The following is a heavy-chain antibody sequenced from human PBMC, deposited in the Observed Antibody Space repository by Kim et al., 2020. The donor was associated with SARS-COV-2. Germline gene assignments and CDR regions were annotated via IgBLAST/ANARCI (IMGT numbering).Heavy chain of an antibody. J-gene: IGHJ3*02. V-gene: IGHV3-23*01. Sequence: GGSLRLSCAASGFTFSSYAMSWVRQAPGKGLEWVSAISGSGGSTYYADPVKGRFTISRDNSKNTLYLQMNSLRAEDTAVYYCAIVVQSMIVVVADAFDIWGQGTMVTVSS. CDR2: ISGSGGST. CDR3: AIVVQSMIVVVADAFDI. CDR1: GFTFSSYA. D-gene: IGHD3-22*01.